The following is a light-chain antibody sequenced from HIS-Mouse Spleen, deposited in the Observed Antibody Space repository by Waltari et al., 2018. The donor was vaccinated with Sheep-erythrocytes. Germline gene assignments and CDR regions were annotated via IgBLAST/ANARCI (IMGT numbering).Light chain of an antibody. Sequence: QSALTQPRSVSGSPGQSVPLSCNGTSRDVGGYNYVPWYQQHPAKAPKLMIYDVSKRPSGVPDRFSGSKSGNTASLTISGLQAEDEADYYCCSYAGSYNHVFATGTKVTVL. CDR3: CSYAGSYNHV. CDR2: DVS. CDR1: SRDVGGYNY. J-gene: IGLJ1*01. V-gene: IGLV2-11*01.